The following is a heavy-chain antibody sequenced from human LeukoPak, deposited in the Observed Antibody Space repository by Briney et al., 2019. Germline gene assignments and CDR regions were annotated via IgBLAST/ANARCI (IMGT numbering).Heavy chain of an antibody. J-gene: IGHJ5*02. V-gene: IGHV4-34*01. Sequence: PSETLSLTCAVYGGSFSGYYWSWIRQPPGKGLEWIGEINHSGSTNYNPSLKSRVTISVDTSKNQFSLRLSSVTAADTAVYYCARGEGYCSGGSCYLVATIAHWFDPWGQGTLVTVSS. CDR2: INHSGST. D-gene: IGHD2-15*01. CDR3: ARGEGYCSGGSCYLVATIAHWFDP. CDR1: GGSFSGYY.